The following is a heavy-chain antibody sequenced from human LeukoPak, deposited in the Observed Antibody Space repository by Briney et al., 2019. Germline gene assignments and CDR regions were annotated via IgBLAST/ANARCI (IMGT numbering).Heavy chain of an antibody. CDR1: GFTFSSYE. J-gene: IGHJ4*02. Sequence: GGSLRLSCVASGFTFSSYEMNWVRQAPGKGLDWVSYISSSCSTIYYADSVKGRFTISRDNAKNSLYLQMNSLRAEDTAVYYCARLIVGATAFDYWGQGTLVTVSS. V-gene: IGHV3-48*03. D-gene: IGHD1-26*01. CDR3: ARLIVGATAFDY. CDR2: ISSSCSTI.